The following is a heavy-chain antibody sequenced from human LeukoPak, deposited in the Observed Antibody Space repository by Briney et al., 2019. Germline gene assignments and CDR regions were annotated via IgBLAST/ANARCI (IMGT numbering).Heavy chain of an antibody. CDR2: IKKNGIET. J-gene: IGHJ4*02. CDR1: GLTFTTYW. CDR3: ARDNCDRECYQFDY. D-gene: IGHD2-21*01. V-gene: IGHV3-7*04. Sequence: GGSLILSCGASGLTFTTYWMAWFRQSPGKALEGGGNIKKNGIETYYADSVRGRFTISKDNAKNSVYLQMHSLRAEDTAVYYCARDNCDRECYQFDYWGPGTLVSVSS.